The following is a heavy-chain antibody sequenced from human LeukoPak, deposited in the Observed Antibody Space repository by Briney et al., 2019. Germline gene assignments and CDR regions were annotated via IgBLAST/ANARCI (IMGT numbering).Heavy chain of an antibody. CDR1: GFTFDDYA. V-gene: IGHV3-9*01. Sequence: GGSLRLSCAASGFTFDDYAMHWVRQAPGKGLEWVSGISWNSGSKGYADSVKGRFTISRDNAKNSLYLQMNSLRAEDTALYYCAKVSGYSSSWVFDYWGQGTLVTVSS. J-gene: IGHJ4*02. CDR3: AKVSGYSSSWVFDY. CDR2: ISWNSGSK. D-gene: IGHD6-13*01.